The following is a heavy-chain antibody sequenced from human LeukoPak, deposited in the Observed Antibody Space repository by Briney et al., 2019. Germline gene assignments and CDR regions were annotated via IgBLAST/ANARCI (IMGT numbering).Heavy chain of an antibody. J-gene: IGHJ4*02. CDR3: ARMGYSGIYSPLDY. Sequence: SETLSLTCSVSGGSIRSNSHYWAWIRQPPGKGLEWIGTIYYSGSTYYNSPLESRVTISVDTSKNQFSLKLSSVTAADTAVYYCARMGYSGIYSPLDYWGRGALVIVSS. V-gene: IGHV4-39*07. CDR2: IYYSGST. CDR1: GGSIRSNSHY. D-gene: IGHD1-26*01.